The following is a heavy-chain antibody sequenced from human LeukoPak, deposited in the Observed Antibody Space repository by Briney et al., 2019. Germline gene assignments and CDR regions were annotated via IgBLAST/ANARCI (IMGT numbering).Heavy chain of an antibody. D-gene: IGHD3-3*01. CDR1: GDSTSSYD. CDR3: ARVVHNHYDFWSGYYPYYFDY. Sequence: SETLSLTCTVSGDSTSSYDWSWIRQPPGKGLEWIGCIYYSGSTNYNPSLRSRVTISIDSSNSQFSLKLSSVTAADTAVYYCARVVHNHYDFWSGYYPYYFDYWGQGTLVTVSS. CDR2: IYYSGST. V-gene: IGHV4-59*01. J-gene: IGHJ4*02.